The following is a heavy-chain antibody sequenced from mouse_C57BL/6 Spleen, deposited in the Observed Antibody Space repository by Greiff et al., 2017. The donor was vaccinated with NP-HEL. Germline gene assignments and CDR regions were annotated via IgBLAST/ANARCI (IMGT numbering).Heavy chain of an antibody. Sequence: VQLQQSGPELVKPGASVKIPCKASGYTFTDYNMDWVKQSHGKSLEWIGDINPNNGGTIYNQKFKGKATLTVDKSSSTAYMELRSLTSEDTAVYYCARRGGSSYVAWFAYWGQGTLVTVSA. CDR2: INPNNGGT. D-gene: IGHD1-1*01. V-gene: IGHV1-18*01. CDR3: ARRGGSSYVAWFAY. J-gene: IGHJ3*01. CDR1: GYTFTDYN.